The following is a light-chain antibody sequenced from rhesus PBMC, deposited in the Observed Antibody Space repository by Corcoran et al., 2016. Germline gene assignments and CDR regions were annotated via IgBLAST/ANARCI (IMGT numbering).Light chain of an antibody. V-gene: IGKV1-22*01. CDR3: LQYGSSPLT. CDR2: NAS. CDR1: QGIFSW. Sequence: DIQMTQSPSSLSASVGDTVTITCRASQGIFSWLAWYQQKPGKAPKVPIYNASSLHSGVPSRFSGSGSGTDFTLTISSLQSEAFATYYCLQYGSSPLTFGPGTKLDIK. J-gene: IGKJ3*01.